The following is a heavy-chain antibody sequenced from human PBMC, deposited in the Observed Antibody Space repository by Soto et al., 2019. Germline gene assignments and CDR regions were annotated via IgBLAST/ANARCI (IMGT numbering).Heavy chain of an antibody. D-gene: IGHD6-19*01. CDR1: GGSINPYY. Sequence: SETLSLTCTVSGGSINPYYWNWIRQSPGKGLEWIGYIHHSGSTNYNPSFKSRVTISLDTSENQFSLRLTSVTTADTAVYYCARSETSGRYGIVWFDPWGQGTLVTVSS. CDR2: IHHSGST. CDR3: ARSETSGRYGIVWFDP. V-gene: IGHV4-59*01. J-gene: IGHJ5*02.